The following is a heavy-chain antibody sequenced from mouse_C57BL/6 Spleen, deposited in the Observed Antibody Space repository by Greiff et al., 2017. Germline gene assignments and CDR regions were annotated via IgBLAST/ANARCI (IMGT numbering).Heavy chain of an antibody. J-gene: IGHJ3*01. CDR3: ARGYYGNPFAY. D-gene: IGHD2-1*01. CDR1: GYTFPSYW. V-gene: IGHV1-72*01. Sequence: QVQLQQPGAELVKPGASVTLSCKASGYTFPSYWMHWVKQRPGRGLEWIGRIDPNSGGTKYNEKFKSKATLTVDKPSSTAYMQLSSLTSEDSAVYYCARGYYGNPFAYWGQGTLVTVSA. CDR2: IDPNSGGT.